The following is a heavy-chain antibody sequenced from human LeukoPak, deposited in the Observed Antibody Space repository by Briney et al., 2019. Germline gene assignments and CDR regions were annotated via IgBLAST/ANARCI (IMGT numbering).Heavy chain of an antibody. V-gene: IGHV1-46*01. CDR2: INPTGGST. Sequence: GASVKVSCKASGYTFTSYYMHWVRQAPGQGLEWMGIINPTGGSTSYAQRFQGRVTMTRDTSTSTVYMELYSLRSEDTAVYYCARSVTTVRSYYQYYGMDVWGQGTTVTVSS. J-gene: IGHJ6*02. D-gene: IGHD3-10*01. CDR3: ARSVTTVRSYYQYYGMDV. CDR1: GYTFTSYY.